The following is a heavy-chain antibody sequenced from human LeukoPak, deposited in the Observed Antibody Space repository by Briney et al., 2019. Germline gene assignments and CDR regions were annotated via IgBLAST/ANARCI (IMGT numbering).Heavy chain of an antibody. D-gene: IGHD2-2*01. V-gene: IGHV3-23*01. Sequence: PGGSLRLSCETSGFTFTNYAMSWVRQAPGKGLEWVSAFTGSPGRAYYADSVRGRSTISRDTSKNTLYLQMNSLRVEDTAIYYCAKDHLLCTSTSCYLDYFDSWGQGTLVTVSS. CDR3: AKDHLLCTSTSCYLDYFDS. J-gene: IGHJ4*02. CDR1: GFTFTNYA. CDR2: FTGSPGRA.